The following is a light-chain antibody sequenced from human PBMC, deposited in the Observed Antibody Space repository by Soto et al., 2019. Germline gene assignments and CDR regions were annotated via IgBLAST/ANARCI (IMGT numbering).Light chain of an antibody. V-gene: IGLV4-69*01. CDR3: QTWGTGIRV. Sequence: QLVLTQSPSASASLGASVKLTCTLSSVHSNYAIAWHQQQPEKGPRYLMKVNSDGSHRKGDGIPDRFSGSSSGAQRYLTISSLQSEDEADYYCQTWGTGIRVFGTGTKVTVL. J-gene: IGLJ1*01. CDR2: VNSDGSH. CDR1: SVHSNYA.